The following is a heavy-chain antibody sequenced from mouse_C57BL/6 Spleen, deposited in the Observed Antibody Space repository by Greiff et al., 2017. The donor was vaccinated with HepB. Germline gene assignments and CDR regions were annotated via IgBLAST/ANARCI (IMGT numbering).Heavy chain of an antibody. CDR3: ARSAYYLYYCDY. J-gene: IGHJ2*01. CDR2: INPSNGGT. Sequence: QVQLQQPGTELVKPGASVKLSCKASGYTFTSYWMHWVKQRPGQGLEWIGNINPSNGGTNYNEKFKSKATLTVDKSSSTAYMQLSSLTSEDSAVYDCARSAYYLYYCDYWGQGTTLTVSS. D-gene: IGHD2-10*01. CDR1: GYTFTSYW. V-gene: IGHV1-53*01.